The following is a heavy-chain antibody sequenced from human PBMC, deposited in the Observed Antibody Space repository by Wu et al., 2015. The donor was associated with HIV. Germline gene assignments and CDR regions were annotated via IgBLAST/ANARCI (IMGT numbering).Heavy chain of an antibody. V-gene: IGHV1-69*13. J-gene: IGHJ6*03. CDR3: ARVGAARDYYYYYMDV. CDR2: LIPMYGTA. D-gene: IGHD6-6*01. Sequence: QVQLLQSGAEVKRPGSSVRVSCKASGATFASYALSWVRQAPGQGLEWMGRLIPMYGTADYAHKFQGRVTITADVSTSTAYMELSSLRSEDTAVYYCARVGAARDYYYYYMDVWGKGTTVTVSS. CDR1: GATFASYA.